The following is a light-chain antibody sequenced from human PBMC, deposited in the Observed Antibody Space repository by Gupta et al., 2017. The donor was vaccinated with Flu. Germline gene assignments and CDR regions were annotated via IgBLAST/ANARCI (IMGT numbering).Light chain of an antibody. CDR2: ENN. Sequence: QSVLTKPPSVSAAPGQKVTISCSGSSSDIGNNYVSWYQPPPGTAPKLLIYENNKRPSRIRDRFSGSKSGTSATLGITGLQTGDEAHYYCGTLDSSLSAGVFGGGTKLTVL. CDR1: SSDIGNNY. CDR3: GTLDSSLSAGV. J-gene: IGLJ3*02. V-gene: IGLV1-51*02.